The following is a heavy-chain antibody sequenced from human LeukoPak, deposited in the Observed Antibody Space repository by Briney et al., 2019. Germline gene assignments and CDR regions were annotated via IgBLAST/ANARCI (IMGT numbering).Heavy chain of an antibody. CDR3: ASGNAVGAAGPELDY. V-gene: IGHV1-18*01. CDR2: ISAYNGNT. D-gene: IGHD1-26*01. CDR1: GYTFTSYG. Sequence: VASVKVSCKASGYTFTSYGISWVRQAPGQGLEWMGWISAYNGNTNYAQKLQGRVTMTTDTSTSTAYMELRSLRSDDTAVYYCASGNAVGAAGPELDYWGQGTLVTVSS. J-gene: IGHJ4*02.